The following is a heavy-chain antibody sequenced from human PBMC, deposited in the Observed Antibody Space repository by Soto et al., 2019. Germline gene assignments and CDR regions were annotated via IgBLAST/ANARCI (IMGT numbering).Heavy chain of an antibody. CDR1: GFSLSNAGLG. D-gene: IGHD6-13*01. Sequence: QVTVKESGPVLVKPTETLTLTCTVSGFSLSNAGLGVSWIRQLPGKALEWLAHIFSNDEKSYSTSLTSRITISKDTSKSQVVLIMTNMDPVDTATYYCASTYSTSWYWFDPWGQGTLVTVAS. J-gene: IGHJ5*02. V-gene: IGHV2-26*01. CDR3: ASTYSTSWYWFDP. CDR2: IFSNDEK.